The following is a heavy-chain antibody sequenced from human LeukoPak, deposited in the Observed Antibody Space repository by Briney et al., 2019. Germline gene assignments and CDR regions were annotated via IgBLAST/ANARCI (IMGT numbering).Heavy chain of an antibody. CDR2: IKHSGST. CDR3: ARVSYYGSGSYYNYFDY. J-gene: IGHJ4*02. CDR1: GGSFSGYY. Sequence: SETLSLTCAVYGGSFSGYYWSWIRQPPGKGLEWIGEIKHSGSTNYNPSLKSRVTISVDTSKNQFSLKLSSVTATDTAVYYCARVSYYGSGSYYNYFDYWGQGTLVTVSS. V-gene: IGHV4-34*01. D-gene: IGHD3-10*01.